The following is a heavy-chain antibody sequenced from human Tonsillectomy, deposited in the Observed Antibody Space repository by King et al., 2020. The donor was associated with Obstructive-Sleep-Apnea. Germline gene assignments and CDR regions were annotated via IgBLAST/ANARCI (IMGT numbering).Heavy chain of an antibody. D-gene: IGHD2-15*01. V-gene: IGHV4-31*03. CDR1: GDSISTSGHN. CDR3: ARGGGWFDP. J-gene: IGHJ5*02. Sequence: QLQESGPGLVKASQTLSLTCTVSGDSISTSGHNWNWIRQHPGRGLEWIGYIYYTGSTYYNPSLKSRVTISGDMSKNQFSLMLRSVTVAETAVYYCARGGGWFDPWGQGALVTVSS. CDR2: IYYTGST.